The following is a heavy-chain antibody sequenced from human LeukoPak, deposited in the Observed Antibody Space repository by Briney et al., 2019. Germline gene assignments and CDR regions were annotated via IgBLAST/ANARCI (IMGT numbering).Heavy chain of an antibody. J-gene: IGHJ4*02. Sequence: ASVKVSCKASGYTFTGYYMHWVRQAPGQGLEWMGRISPNSGGTNYAQKFQGRVTMTRDTSTSTVYMELSSLRSEDTAVYYCARDANYNSDWSDYWGQGTLVTVSS. CDR2: ISPNSGGT. CDR3: ARDANYNSDWSDY. D-gene: IGHD6-19*01. CDR1: GYTFTGYY. V-gene: IGHV1-2*06.